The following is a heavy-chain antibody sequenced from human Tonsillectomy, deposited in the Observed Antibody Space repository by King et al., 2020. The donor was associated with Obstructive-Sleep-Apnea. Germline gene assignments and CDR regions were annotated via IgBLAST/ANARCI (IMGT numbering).Heavy chain of an antibody. D-gene: IGHD2-2*01. CDR3: ARSPSAVVAAAISFDY. CDR1: GFTFSSYA. J-gene: IGHJ4*02. V-gene: IGHV3-30-3*01. Sequence: VQLVESGGGVVQPGRSLRLSCAASGFTFSSYAMHWGRQAPGQGLEGVAVISYDGSNKYYADSVKGRFTISRDNSKNTLYLQMNTLRPEDTAVYYCARSPSAVVAAAISFDYWGQGTLVTVSS. CDR2: ISYDGSNK.